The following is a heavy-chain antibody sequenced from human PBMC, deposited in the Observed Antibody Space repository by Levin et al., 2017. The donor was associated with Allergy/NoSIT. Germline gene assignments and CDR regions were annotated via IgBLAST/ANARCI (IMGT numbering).Heavy chain of an antibody. J-gene: IGHJ3*01. V-gene: IGHV3-74*01. CDR2: INSDGSAT. CDR1: GFTFSSYW. Sequence: GGSLRLSCAASGFTFSSYWMHWVRQPPGKGLVWVARINSDGSATSYADSVKGRFTISRDNAKNTLYLQMNSLRAEDTAVYHCALLRDFWGQGTMVTVSS. CDR3: ALLRDF.